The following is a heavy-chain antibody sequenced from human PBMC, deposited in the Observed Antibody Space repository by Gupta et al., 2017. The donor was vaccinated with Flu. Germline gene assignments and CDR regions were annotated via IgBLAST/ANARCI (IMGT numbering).Heavy chain of an antibody. J-gene: IGHJ4*02. V-gene: IGHV3-23*01. CDR3: EKGFNYVFDF. CDR2: ITVSGDYR. CDR1: GFTLGSYA. Sequence: GFTLGSYAMSWVGQGPGKGLEWVSGITVSGDYRYDADSGKGRFTISRDNSENTLYLQTKSLRADDTAGYYCEKGFNYVFDFWGQGTLVSVS. D-gene: IGHD4-4*01.